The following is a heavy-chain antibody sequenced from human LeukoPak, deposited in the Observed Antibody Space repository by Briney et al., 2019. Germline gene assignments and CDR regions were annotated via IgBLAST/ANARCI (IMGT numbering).Heavy chain of an antibody. CDR3: AKDYRAYSDSWLCLDS. D-gene: IGHD5-12*01. CDR1: GFTFSSYG. Sequence: PGGSLRLSCVASGFTFSSYGMHGVRPAPGKGREWVAFIRYDGSNEHFADSVKGRFTISRDNSANTLYLQMNSLRTEDTAVYYCAKDYRAYSDSWLCLDSWGQGTLVTVSS. V-gene: IGHV3-30*02. J-gene: IGHJ4*02. CDR2: IRYDGSNE.